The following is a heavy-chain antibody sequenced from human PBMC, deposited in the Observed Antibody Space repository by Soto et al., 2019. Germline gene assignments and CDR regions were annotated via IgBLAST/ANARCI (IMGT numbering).Heavy chain of an antibody. CDR3: AKDITYYDFWSGYPPCGMDV. D-gene: IGHD3-3*01. CDR2: ISYDGSNK. J-gene: IGHJ6*02. CDR1: GFTFSSYG. V-gene: IGHV3-30*18. Sequence: GGSLRLSCAASGFTFSSYGMHWVRQAPGKGLEWVAVISYDGSNKYYADSVKGRFTISRDKSKNTLYLQMNSLRAEDTAVYYCAKDITYYDFWSGYPPCGMDVWGQGTTVTVSS.